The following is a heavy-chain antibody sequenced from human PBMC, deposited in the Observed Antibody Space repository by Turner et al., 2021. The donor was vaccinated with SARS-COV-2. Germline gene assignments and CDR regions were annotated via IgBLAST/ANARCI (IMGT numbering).Heavy chain of an antibody. D-gene: IGHD3-22*01. CDR3: AKGPWYYYDSSGLPYYFDY. CDR2: RSYDGSNK. J-gene: IGHJ4*02. Sequence: QVQLVESGGGVVQPGRSLRLPLAASGFTFSCYGMHWVRQAPGKGLEWVAVRSYDGSNKYYADSVKGRFTISRDNSKNTLYLQMNSLRAEDTAVYYCAKGPWYYYDSSGLPYYFDYWGQGTLVTVSS. V-gene: IGHV3-30*18. CDR1: GFTFSCYG.